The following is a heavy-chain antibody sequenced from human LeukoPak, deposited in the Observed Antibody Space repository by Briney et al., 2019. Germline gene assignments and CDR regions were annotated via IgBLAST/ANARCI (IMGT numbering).Heavy chain of an antibody. CDR2: IIPILGIA. CDR3: ARGRVGANDYFDY. V-gene: IGHV1-69*16. Sequence: ASVKVSCKASGGTFSSYTISWVRQAPGQGLEWMGRIIPILGIANYAQKFQGRVTITTDESTSTAYMELSSLRSEDTAVYYCARGRVGANDYFDYWGQGTLVTVSS. J-gene: IGHJ4*02. CDR1: GGTFSSYT. D-gene: IGHD1-26*01.